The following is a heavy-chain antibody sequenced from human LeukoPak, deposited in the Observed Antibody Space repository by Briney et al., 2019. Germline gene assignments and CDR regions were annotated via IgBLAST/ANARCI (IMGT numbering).Heavy chain of an antibody. Sequence: PSETLSLTCTVSGGSISSSSYYWGWIRQPPGKGLEWIGSIYYSGSTYYNPSLKSRVTISVDTSKNQFSLKLSSVTAADTAVYYCARDQDDRGWFDPWGQGTLVTVSS. CDR1: GGSISSSSYY. CDR3: ARDQDDRGWFDP. J-gene: IGHJ5*02. D-gene: IGHD1-26*01. CDR2: IYYSGST. V-gene: IGHV4-39*07.